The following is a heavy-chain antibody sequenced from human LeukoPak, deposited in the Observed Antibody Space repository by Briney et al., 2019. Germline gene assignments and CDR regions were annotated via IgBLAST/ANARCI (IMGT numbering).Heavy chain of an antibody. Sequence: ASVKVSCKASGYTFTSSGISWVRQAHGQGLEWMGWISLYSVNTKYAQNLQGRVAMTTDTSTSTAYMELRSLRSDDTAVYYCARGTSYGDFSLDFWGQGTLVTVSS. J-gene: IGHJ4*02. CDR3: ARGTSYGDFSLDF. CDR2: ISLYSVNT. V-gene: IGHV1-18*01. D-gene: IGHD4-17*01. CDR1: GYTFTSSG.